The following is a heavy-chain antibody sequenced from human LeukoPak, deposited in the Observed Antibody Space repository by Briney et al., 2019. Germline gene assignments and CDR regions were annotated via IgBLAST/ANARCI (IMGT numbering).Heavy chain of an antibody. CDR1: GYSISSGYY. CDR2: KFHSGST. V-gene: IGHV4-38-2*01. Sequence: SETLSLTCAVSGYSISSGYYWGWIRQPPGKGLEWIGNKFHSGSTYSNPAPKSRVTISVDTSKNQFSLKLSSVTAADTAVYYCASSTRGYTYGWYYFDYWGQGTLVTVSS. D-gene: IGHD5-18*01. J-gene: IGHJ4*02. CDR3: ASSTRGYTYGWYYFDY.